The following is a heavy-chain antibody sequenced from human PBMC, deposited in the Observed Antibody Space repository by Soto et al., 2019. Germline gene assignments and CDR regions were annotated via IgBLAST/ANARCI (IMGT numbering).Heavy chain of an antibody. J-gene: IGHJ6*02. CDR2: IYPGDSDT. D-gene: IGHD3-9*01. CDR3: ARHLHDILNRSRGGMDV. CDR1: GYSFTSYW. Sequence: PGESLKISCKGSGYSFTSYWIGWVRQMPGKGLEWRGIIYPGDSDTRYSPSFQGQVTISAAKSISTAYLQWSSLKASDTAMYYCARHLHDILNRSRGGMDVWGQGTTVTVSS. V-gene: IGHV5-51*01.